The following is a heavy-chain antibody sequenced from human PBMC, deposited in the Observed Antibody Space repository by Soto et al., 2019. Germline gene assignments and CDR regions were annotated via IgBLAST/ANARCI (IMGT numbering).Heavy chain of an antibody. CDR2: ISYDGSNK. J-gene: IGHJ4*02. D-gene: IGHD6-13*01. Sequence: HPGGSLRLSCAASGFTFSSYGMHWVRQAPGKGLEWVAVISYDGSNKYYADSVKGRFTISRDNSKNTLYLQMNSLRAEDTAVYYCAKAIAPAPNIAYWGQGTLVTVSS. CDR1: GFTFSSYG. CDR3: AKAIAPAPNIAY. V-gene: IGHV3-30*18.